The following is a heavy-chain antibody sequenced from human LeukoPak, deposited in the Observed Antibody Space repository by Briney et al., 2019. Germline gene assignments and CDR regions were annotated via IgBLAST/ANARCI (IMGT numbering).Heavy chain of an antibody. CDR2: IYYSGST. CDR3: ARHLERPAALYFDS. V-gene: IGHV4-59*08. D-gene: IGHD2-2*01. J-gene: IGHJ4*02. Sequence: PSETLSLTCTVSGGSISSYYWSWIRQPPGKGLEWIGYIYYSGSTNYNPSLKSRVTISVDTSKNQFSLKLSSVTAADTAVYYCARHLERPAALYFDSWGQGTLVTVSS. CDR1: GGSISSYY.